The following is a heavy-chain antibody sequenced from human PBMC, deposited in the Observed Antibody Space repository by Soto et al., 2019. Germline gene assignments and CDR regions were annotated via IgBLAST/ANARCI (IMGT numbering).Heavy chain of an antibody. CDR3: AAGGGLPRYY. CDR1: GGSISSGGYS. J-gene: IGHJ4*02. V-gene: IGHV4-30-2*01. Sequence: QLQLQESGSGLVKPSQTLSLTCAVSGGSISSGGYSWSWIRQPPGKGLEWIGYIYHSGSTYYNPSRKSRVPISVDRSKDQFSLKLSSVTAADTAVYYCAAGGGLPRYYWGQGTLVTVSS. D-gene: IGHD5-12*01. CDR2: IYHSGST.